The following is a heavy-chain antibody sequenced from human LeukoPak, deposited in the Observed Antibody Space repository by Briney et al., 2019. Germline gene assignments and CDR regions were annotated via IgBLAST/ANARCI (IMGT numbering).Heavy chain of an antibody. J-gene: IGHJ4*02. CDR3: ARDGRGGTD. CDR1: GGSISSGSYY. D-gene: IGHD2-15*01. CDR2: IYTSGST. Sequence: PSQTLSLTCTVSGGSISSGSYYWSWIRQPAGKGLEWIGRIYTSGSTNYNPSLKSRVTISVDTSKNQFSLKLSSVTAADTAVYYCARDGRGGTDWGQGTLVTVSS. V-gene: IGHV4-61*02.